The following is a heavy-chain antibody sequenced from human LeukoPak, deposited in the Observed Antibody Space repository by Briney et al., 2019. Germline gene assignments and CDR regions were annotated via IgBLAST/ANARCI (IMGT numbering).Heavy chain of an antibody. CDR3: AAHLGYCSGGSCYPGY. J-gene: IGHJ4*02. V-gene: IGHV4-39*07. CDR1: GGSISSGGYY. Sequence: SETLSLTCTVSGGSISSGGYYWGWVRQPPGTGLEWIGSIYYSRSTYYNPSLKSRVTISVDTSKNQFSLKLSSVTAADTAVYYCAAHLGYCSGGSCYPGYWGQGTLVTVSS. D-gene: IGHD2-15*01. CDR2: IYYSRST.